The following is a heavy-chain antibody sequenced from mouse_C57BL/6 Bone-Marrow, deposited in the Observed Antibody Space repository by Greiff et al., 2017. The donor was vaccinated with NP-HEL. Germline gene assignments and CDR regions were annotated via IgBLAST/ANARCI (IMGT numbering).Heavy chain of an antibody. J-gene: IGHJ2*01. CDR2: ISSGGSYP. Sequence: EVQLQQSGGDLVKPGGSLKLSCAASGFTFSSYGMSWVRQTPDKRLEWVATISSGGSYPYYPDSVQGRFTISRYNAKNTLYLQMSSLKSEDTAMYYCARHGGYGSPFYYFDYWGQGTTLTVSS. CDR1: GFTFSSYG. D-gene: IGHD1-1*01. V-gene: IGHV5-6*01. CDR3: ARHGGYGSPFYYFDY.